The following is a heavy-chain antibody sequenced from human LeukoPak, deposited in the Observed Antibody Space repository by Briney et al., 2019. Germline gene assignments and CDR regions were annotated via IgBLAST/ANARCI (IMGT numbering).Heavy chain of an antibody. CDR3: ARDVVPAAQGMDV. V-gene: IGHV3-21*01. CDR2: ISSSSSYI. CDR1: GFTFSSYS. J-gene: IGHJ6*03. D-gene: IGHD2-2*01. Sequence: PGGSLRLSCAASGFTFSSYSMNWVRQAPGKGLEWVSSISSSSSYIYYADSVKGRFTISRDNAKNSLYLQMNSLRAEDTAVYYCARDVVPAAQGMDVWGKGTTVTVSS.